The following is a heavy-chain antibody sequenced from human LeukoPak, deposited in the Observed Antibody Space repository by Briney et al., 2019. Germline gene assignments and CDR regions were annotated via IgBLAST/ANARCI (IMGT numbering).Heavy chain of an antibody. V-gene: IGHV1-3*01. CDR3: ARDSGSGNNDY. CDR2: ISAGNGNT. D-gene: IGHD1-26*01. Sequence: ASVKVSCKASGYTFTSYAIHWVRQAPGQRLEWMGWISAGNGNTKYSQNFQGRVTFISNTSATTAFMELSSLRSEDAAVYYCARDSGSGNNDYWGQGALVTVSS. J-gene: IGHJ4*02. CDR1: GYTFTSYA.